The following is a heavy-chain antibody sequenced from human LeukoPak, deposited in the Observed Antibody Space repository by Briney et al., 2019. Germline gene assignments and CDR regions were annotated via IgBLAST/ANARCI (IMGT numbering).Heavy chain of an antibody. V-gene: IGHV3-33*08. CDR3: AREMTKYDAFDI. J-gene: IGHJ3*02. CDR1: GFTFSSYG. CDR2: IWYDGSNK. Sequence: PGGSLRLSCAASGFTFSSYGMHWVRQAPGKGLEWVAVIWYDGSNKYYADSVKGRFTISRDNSKNTLYLQMNSLRAEDTAVYYCAREMTKYDAFDIWGQGTMVTVSS.